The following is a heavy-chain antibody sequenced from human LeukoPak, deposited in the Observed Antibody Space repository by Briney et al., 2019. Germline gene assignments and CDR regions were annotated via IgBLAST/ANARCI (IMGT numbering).Heavy chain of an antibody. CDR1: GFTFSSYG. Sequence: GGSLRLSCAASGFTFSSYGMHWVRRAPGKGLEWVAFIRYDGSNKFYADSVKGRFTIFRDNSKNTVSLQMNSLKVEDTAVYYCAKDPLSITVTGSAFDIWGQGTMVIVSS. CDR2: IRYDGSNK. CDR3: AKDPLSITVTGSAFDI. V-gene: IGHV3-30*02. D-gene: IGHD6-19*01. J-gene: IGHJ3*02.